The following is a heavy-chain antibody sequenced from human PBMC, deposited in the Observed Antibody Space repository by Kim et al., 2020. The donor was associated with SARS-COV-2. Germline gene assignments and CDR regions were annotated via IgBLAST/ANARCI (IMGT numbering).Heavy chain of an antibody. CDR3: ARIHRDSGGCRKMDY. CDR1: GFSLSTSGMC. J-gene: IGHJ4*02. CDR2: IDWDGDK. V-gene: IGHV2-70*13. D-gene: IGHD3-22*01. Sequence: SGPTLVKPTQTLTLTCTFSGFSLSTSGMCVTWIRQPPGKALEWLAMIDWDGDKHYTSSLRSRLTISKDISKNQVVLTMTNMDPMDTGTFYCARIHRDSGGCRKMDYWGRGTLVTVSS.